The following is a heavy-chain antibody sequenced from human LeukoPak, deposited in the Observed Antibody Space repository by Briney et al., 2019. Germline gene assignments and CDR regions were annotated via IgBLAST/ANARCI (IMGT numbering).Heavy chain of an antibody. V-gene: IGHV1-69*04. CDR3: ARGGRMIVDAFDI. J-gene: IGHJ3*02. D-gene: IGHD3-22*01. CDR2: IIPILGIA. CDR1: GGTFSSYA. Sequence: EASVKVSCKASGGTFSSYAISWVRQDPGQGLEWMGRIIPILGIANYAQKFQGRVTITADKSTSTAYMELSSLRSEDTAVYYCARGGRMIVDAFDIWGQGTMVTVSS.